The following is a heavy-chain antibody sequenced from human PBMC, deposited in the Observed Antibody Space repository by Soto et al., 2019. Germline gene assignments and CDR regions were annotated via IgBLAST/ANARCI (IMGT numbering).Heavy chain of an antibody. CDR2: IIPILGIA. J-gene: IGHJ4*02. CDR3: ARDCGGDCYRGDSDY. Sequence: QVQLVQSGAEVKKPGSSVKVSCKASGGTFSSYTISWVRQAPGQGLEWMGRIIPILGIANYAQKFQGRVTSTADKSTSPAYMELSSLRSEETAVYYCARDCGGDCYRGDSDYWGQGTLVTVSS. CDR1: GGTFSSYT. D-gene: IGHD2-21*02. V-gene: IGHV1-69*08.